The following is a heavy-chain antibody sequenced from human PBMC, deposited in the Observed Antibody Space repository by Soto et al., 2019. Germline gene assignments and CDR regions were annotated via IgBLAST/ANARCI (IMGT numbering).Heavy chain of an antibody. CDR1: GFAFSSYS. J-gene: IGHJ4*02. CDR2: ISSSSSTI. V-gene: IGHV3-48*02. CDR3: ARDRWVVPAA. D-gene: IGHD2-2*01. Sequence: PSETLSLSCAASGFAFSSYSMNWVRQAPGKGLEWVSYISSSSSTIYYADSVKGRFTISRDNAKNSLYLQMNSLRDEDTAVYYCARDRWVVPAAWGQGTLVTVSS.